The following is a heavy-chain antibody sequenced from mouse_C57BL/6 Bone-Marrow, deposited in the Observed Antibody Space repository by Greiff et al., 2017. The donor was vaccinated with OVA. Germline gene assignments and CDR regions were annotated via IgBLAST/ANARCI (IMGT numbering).Heavy chain of an antibody. CDR3: TRMDYYGSSTYWYFDV. CDR1: GFTFSDAW. V-gene: IGHV6-6*01. Sequence: EVKLMESGGGLVQPGGSMKLSCAASGFTFSDAWMDWVRQSPEKGLEWVAEIRNKANNHATYYAESVKGRFTISRDDSKSSVYLQMNSLRAEDTGIYYCTRMDYYGSSTYWYFDVWGTGTTVTVSS. J-gene: IGHJ1*03. CDR2: IRNKANNHAT. D-gene: IGHD1-1*01.